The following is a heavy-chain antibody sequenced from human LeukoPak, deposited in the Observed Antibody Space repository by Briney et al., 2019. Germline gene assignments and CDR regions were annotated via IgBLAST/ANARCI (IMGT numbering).Heavy chain of an antibody. CDR3: AKREGYSYGCPDY. J-gene: IGHJ4*02. CDR1: GFTFSSYA. CDR2: ISGSGCSA. V-gene: IGHV3-23*01. D-gene: IGHD5-18*01. Sequence: GGSLRLSCAASGFTFSSYAMSWVRQAPGKGLEWVSAISGSGCSAYYADFVKGRFTISRDNSKNTLYLQMNSLRAEDTAVYYCAKREGYSYGCPDYWGQGTLVTVSS.